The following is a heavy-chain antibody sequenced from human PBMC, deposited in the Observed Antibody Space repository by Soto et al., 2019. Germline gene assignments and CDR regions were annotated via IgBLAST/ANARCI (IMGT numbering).Heavy chain of an antibody. D-gene: IGHD3-9*01. J-gene: IGHJ5*02. CDR2: ISAYNGNT. V-gene: IGHV1-18*01. CDR1: GYTFTSFG. Sequence: XVKVSCRASGYTFTSFGISCVRRAPGQGLEWMGWISAYNGNTNYAQKLQGRVTMTTDTSTSTAYMELRSLRSEDTAVYYCARAYYDILTGHNWFDPWGQGTRVTVSS. CDR3: ARAYYDILTGHNWFDP.